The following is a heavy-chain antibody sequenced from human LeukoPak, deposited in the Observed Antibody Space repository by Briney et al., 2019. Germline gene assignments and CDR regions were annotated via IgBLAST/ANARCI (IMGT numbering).Heavy chain of an antibody. CDR1: GGSFSGYY. J-gene: IGHJ4*02. CDR3: ARRDRGYYSVFDY. D-gene: IGHD3-3*01. Sequence: PSETLSLTCAVYGGSFSGYYWSWIRQPPGKGLEWIGEINHSGSTNYNPSLKSRVTISVDTSKNQFSLKLSSVTAADTAVYYCARRDRGYYSVFDYWGQGTLITVSS. CDR2: INHSGST. V-gene: IGHV4-34*01.